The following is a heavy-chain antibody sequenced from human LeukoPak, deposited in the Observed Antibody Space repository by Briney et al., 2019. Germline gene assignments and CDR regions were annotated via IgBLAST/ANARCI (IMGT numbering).Heavy chain of an antibody. CDR3: VRDSYCPNDLCYGY. J-gene: IGHJ4*02. CDR1: GFIFSDYS. CDR2: ITTSRAQ. Sequence: GGSLRLSCAASGFIFSDYSTGWVRQAPGKGLEWVSSITTSRAQYHADSAKGRFTVSRDNAESSVYLQMNSLRADDTAVYYCVRDSYCPNDLCYGYWGQGILVTVS. V-gene: IGHV3-69-1*01. D-gene: IGHD2-8*01.